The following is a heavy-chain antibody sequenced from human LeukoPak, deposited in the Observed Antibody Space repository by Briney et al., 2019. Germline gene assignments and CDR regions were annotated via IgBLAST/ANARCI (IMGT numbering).Heavy chain of an antibody. CDR3: ARDRPHNWFDP. CDR2: INNDGSYA. Sequence: GGSLRLSCAASGIAFSNHWMHWVRQAPGKGLEWVSWINNDGSYAVYADSVRARFTISRDNAKNTLYLQMNNLRPEDTAVYYCARDRPHNWFDPWGQGTLVTVSS. CDR1: GIAFSNHW. J-gene: IGHJ5*02. V-gene: IGHV3-74*01.